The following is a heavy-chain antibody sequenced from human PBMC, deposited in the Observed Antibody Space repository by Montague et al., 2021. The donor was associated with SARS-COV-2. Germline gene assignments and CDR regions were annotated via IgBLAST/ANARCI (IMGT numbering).Heavy chain of an antibody. V-gene: IGHV6-1*01. CDR2: TFYRSQWHT. D-gene: IGHD4-17*01. CDR1: GDSVSSDTAA. Sequence: CAISGDSVSSDTAAWHWIRQSPSRGLEWLGRTFYRSQWHTDSAASVRSRISFSGDISKSQFSLHLNSVTPEDTAIYYCARDGDYGGTWYSFLQNWGQGTLVTVSS. CDR3: ARDGDYGGTWYSFLQN. J-gene: IGHJ1*01.